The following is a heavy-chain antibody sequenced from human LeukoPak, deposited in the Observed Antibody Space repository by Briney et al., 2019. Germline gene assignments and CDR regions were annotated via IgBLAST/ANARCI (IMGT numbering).Heavy chain of an antibody. CDR3: AIPIRGVKGNDAFDI. CDR2: INPNSGGT. J-gene: IGHJ3*02. Sequence: ASVKVSCKASGYTFTGYYMHWVRQAPGQGLEWMGWINPNSGGTNYAQKFQGWVTMTRDTSISTAYMELSRLRSDDTAVYYCAIPIRGVKGNDAFDIWGQGTMVTVSS. D-gene: IGHD3-10*01. CDR1: GYTFTGYY. V-gene: IGHV1-2*04.